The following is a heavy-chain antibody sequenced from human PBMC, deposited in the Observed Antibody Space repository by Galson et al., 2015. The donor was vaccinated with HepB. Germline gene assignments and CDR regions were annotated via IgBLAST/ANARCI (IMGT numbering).Heavy chain of an antibody. CDR1: GFTFSSYS. Sequence: SLRLSCAASGFTFSSYSMNWVRQAPGKGLEWVSSISSSSSYIYYADSVKGRFTISRDNAKNSLYLQMNSLRAEDTAVYHCARGIGGGSYQGYFDYWGQGTLVTVSS. J-gene: IGHJ4*02. D-gene: IGHD1-26*01. CDR2: ISSSSSYI. CDR3: ARGIGGGSYQGYFDY. V-gene: IGHV3-21*01.